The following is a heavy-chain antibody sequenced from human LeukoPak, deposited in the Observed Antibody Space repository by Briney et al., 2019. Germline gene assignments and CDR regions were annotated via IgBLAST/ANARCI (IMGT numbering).Heavy chain of an antibody. CDR3: ARGTMWFDP. CDR1: GFTFRSYS. Sequence: GGALELSWAGSGFTFRSYSMNWGRQAPGKGVEWVSSISSSSSYIYYADSVKGRFTISRDNAKNSLYLQMNSLRAEDTAVYYCARGTMWFDPWGQGTLVTVSS. V-gene: IGHV3-21*01. J-gene: IGHJ5*02. CDR2: ISSSSSYI. D-gene: IGHD1-7*01.